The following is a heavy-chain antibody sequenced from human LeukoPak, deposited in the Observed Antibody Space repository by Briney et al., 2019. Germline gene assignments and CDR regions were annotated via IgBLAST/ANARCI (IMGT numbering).Heavy chain of an antibody. D-gene: IGHD5-12*01. CDR1: GYTFDDEY. CDR2: INPKNGDT. Sequence: ASVKVSCKASGYTFDDEYIHWVRQAPGLGLEWMGWINPKNGDTNYAQKFQGRVTMTRDTSISTAYMELRRLKSDDSAVYYCARRVRKLVATSWFDPWGQGTLVTVSS. J-gene: IGHJ5*02. CDR3: ARRVRKLVATSWFDP. V-gene: IGHV1-2*02.